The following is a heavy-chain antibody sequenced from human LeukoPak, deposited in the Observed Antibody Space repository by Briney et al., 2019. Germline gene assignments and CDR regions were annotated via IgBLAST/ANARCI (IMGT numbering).Heavy chain of an antibody. CDR3: ARGGAIGRYCSSTSCTNWFDP. V-gene: IGHV4-34*01. D-gene: IGHD2-2*01. CDR1: GGSFSGYY. CDR2: INHSGST. Sequence: SETLSLTCAVYGGSFSGYYWSWIRQPPGKGLEWIGEINHSGSTNYNPSLKSRVTISVDTSKNQFSLKLSSVTAADTAVYYCARGGAIGRYCSSTSCTNWFDPWGQGTLVTVSS. J-gene: IGHJ5*02.